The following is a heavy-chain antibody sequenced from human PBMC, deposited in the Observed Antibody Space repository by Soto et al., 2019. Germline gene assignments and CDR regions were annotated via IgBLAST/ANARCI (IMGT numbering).Heavy chain of an antibody. CDR3: AREHYTDMAPNRFDY. CDR2: INPSDGSL. V-gene: IGHV1-46*03. D-gene: IGHD5-18*01. J-gene: IGHJ4*02. CDR1: GDTFTSYY. Sequence: GTSVKVCWKACGDTFTSYYRHWMRQAPGQGLEWMGIINPSDGSLTYAQKFQGRVTMTSDTSTSTVYMELSSLRSEDTAVYYCAREHYTDMAPNRFDYWRQRTLVPVSS.